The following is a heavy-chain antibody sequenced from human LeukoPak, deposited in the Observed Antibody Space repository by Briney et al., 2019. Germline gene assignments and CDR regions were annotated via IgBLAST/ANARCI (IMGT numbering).Heavy chain of an antibody. D-gene: IGHD3-3*01. J-gene: IGHJ6*02. Sequence: ASVKVSCKASGYTFTGYYMHWVRQAPGQGLEWMGWINPNSGGTNYAQKFQGRVTMTRDTSISTAYMELSRLRSDDTAVYYCARDTYDDFWSGYYFSGMDVWGQGTTVTLSS. CDR1: GYTFTGYY. CDR2: INPNSGGT. V-gene: IGHV1-2*02. CDR3: ARDTYDDFWSGYYFSGMDV.